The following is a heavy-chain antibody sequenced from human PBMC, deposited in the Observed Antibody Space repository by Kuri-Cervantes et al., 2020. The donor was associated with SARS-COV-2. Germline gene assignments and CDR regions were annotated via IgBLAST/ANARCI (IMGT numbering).Heavy chain of an antibody. V-gene: IGHV3-66*02. Sequence: GESLKISCAASGFTVSSNYMSWVRQAPGKGLEWVSVIYSGGSTYYADSVKGRFTISRDNSKNTPYLQMNSLRAEDTAVYYCARGTGLQFLDYWGQGTLVTVSS. CDR1: GFTVSSNY. CDR2: IYSGGST. J-gene: IGHJ4*02. D-gene: IGHD5-24*01. CDR3: ARGTGLQFLDY.